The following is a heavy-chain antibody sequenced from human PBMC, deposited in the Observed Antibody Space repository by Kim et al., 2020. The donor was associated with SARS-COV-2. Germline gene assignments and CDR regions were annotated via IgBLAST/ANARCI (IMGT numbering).Heavy chain of an antibody. V-gene: IGHV4-39*01. CDR2: IYYSGST. J-gene: IGHJ3*02. D-gene: IGHD3-10*01. CDR1: GGSISSSSYY. CDR3: ASGESVRGVKGVGSGAFDI. Sequence: SETLSLTCTVSGGSISSSSYYWGWIRQPPGKGLEWIGSIYYSGSTYYNPSLKSRVTISVDTSKNQFSLKLSSVTAADTAVYYCASGESVRGVKGVGSGAFDIWGQGTMVTVSS.